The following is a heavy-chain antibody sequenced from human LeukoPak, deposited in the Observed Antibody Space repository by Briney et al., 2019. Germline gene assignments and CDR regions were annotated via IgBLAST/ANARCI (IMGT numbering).Heavy chain of an antibody. CDR3: AKSRARREGSGGPIDY. J-gene: IGHJ4*02. Sequence: PGGSLRLSCAASGFAFSSFVMSWVRQAPGKGLECVSDISGSGGSTSYANSVKGRFTISRDNSKNTLYLQMNSLRAEDTAVYYCAKSRARREGSGGPIDYWGQGTLVTVSS. D-gene: IGHD2-15*01. CDR1: GFAFSSFV. CDR2: ISGSGGST. V-gene: IGHV3-23*01.